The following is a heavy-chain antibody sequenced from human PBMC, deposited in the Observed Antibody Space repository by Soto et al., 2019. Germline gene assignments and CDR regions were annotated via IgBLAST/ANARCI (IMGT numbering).Heavy chain of an antibody. CDR1: GFTFSSYS. D-gene: IGHD3-10*01. Sequence: PVGSLRLSCAASGFTFSSYSMSWVRQAPGKGLEWVSAISGTGGSTFYADSVKGRFTISRDNSNNTLYLQMNSLRADDTAVYYCAKRWFGELSPLDYWGQGALVTVSS. V-gene: IGHV3-23*01. CDR3: AKRWFGELSPLDY. CDR2: ISGTGGST. J-gene: IGHJ4*02.